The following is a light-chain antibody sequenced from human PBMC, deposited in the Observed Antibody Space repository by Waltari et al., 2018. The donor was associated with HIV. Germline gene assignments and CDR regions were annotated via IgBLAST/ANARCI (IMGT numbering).Light chain of an antibody. CDR1: QSVSSSY. J-gene: IGKJ1*01. V-gene: IGKV3-20*01. Sequence: IVLTQSPGTLSLSPGERATLSCRASQSVSSSYLAWYQQKPGQAPRLLIYGASSRATGIPDRFSGSGSGTDFTLTISRLEPEDFAVYYCQQYGSSPAKTFGQGTKVEIK. CDR3: QQYGSSPAKT. CDR2: GAS.